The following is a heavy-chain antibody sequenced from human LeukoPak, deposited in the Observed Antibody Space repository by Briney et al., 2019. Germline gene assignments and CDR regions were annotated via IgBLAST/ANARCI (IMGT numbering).Heavy chain of an antibody. CDR2: ISYSGST. Sequence: PSETLSLTCTVSGGSISSYYWSWIRQPPGKRLEWIGYISYSGSTNYNPSLKSRVTISVDTSKDQFSLKLSSVTAAGTAVYYCARGVGDGYKFWYFDLRGRGTLVTVSS. D-gene: IGHD5-24*01. CDR3: ARGVGDGYKFWYFDL. J-gene: IGHJ2*01. V-gene: IGHV4-59*01. CDR1: GGSISSYY.